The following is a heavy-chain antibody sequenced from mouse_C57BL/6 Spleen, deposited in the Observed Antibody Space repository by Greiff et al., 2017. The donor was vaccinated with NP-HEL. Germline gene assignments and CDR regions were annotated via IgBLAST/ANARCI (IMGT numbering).Heavy chain of an antibody. J-gene: IGHJ4*01. CDR1: GYTFTSYW. CDR2: IHPNSGST. CDR3: EKEGCSNYGAMGC. D-gene: IGHD2-5*01. Sequence: QVQLQQPGAELVKPGASVKLSCKASGYTFTSYWMHWVKQRPGQGLEWIGMIHPNSGSTNYNEKFKSKATLTVDKSSSTAYMQLSSLTSEDSAVCYCEKEGCSNYGAMGCWGHGTSVTVA. V-gene: IGHV1-64*01.